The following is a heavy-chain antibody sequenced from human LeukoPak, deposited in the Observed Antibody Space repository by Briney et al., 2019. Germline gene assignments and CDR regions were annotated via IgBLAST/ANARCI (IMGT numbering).Heavy chain of an antibody. Sequence: SETLSLTCTVSGGSISSYYWSWIRQPPGKGLEWIGYIYYSGSTNYNPSLKSRVTISVDTSKNQFSLKLSSVTAADTAVHYCARVAQGYYYYYYMDVWGKGTTVTVSS. CDR3: ARVAQGYYYYYYMDV. V-gene: IGHV4-59*01. CDR1: GGSISSYY. J-gene: IGHJ6*03. CDR2: IYYSGST.